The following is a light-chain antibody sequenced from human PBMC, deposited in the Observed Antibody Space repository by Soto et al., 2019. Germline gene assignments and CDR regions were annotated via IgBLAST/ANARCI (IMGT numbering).Light chain of an antibody. CDR3: NSRA. CDR1: QTISRW. Sequence: DIQLTQTPCTLSPSVGAEVTTTCRASQTISRWLAWYQQKPGRAPTLLIYDASTLESGVPSRFSGSGSETEVTLTISRLQTDDFETYLGNSRAFGQGTRLEIK. J-gene: IGKJ5*01. CDR2: DAS. V-gene: IGKV1-5*01.